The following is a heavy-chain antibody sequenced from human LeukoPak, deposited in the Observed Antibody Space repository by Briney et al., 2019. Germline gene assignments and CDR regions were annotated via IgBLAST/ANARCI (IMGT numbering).Heavy chain of an antibody. CDR1: GFTFSSYS. CDR2: ISSSSSYI. V-gene: IGHV3-21*01. Sequence: PGGSLRLSCAASGFTFSSYSMNWVRQAPGKGLEWVSSISSSSSYIYYADSVKGRFTISRDNAKNSLYLQMNSLRAEDTAVYYCARDIVWFGELLTPPHDAFDIWGQGTMVTVSS. J-gene: IGHJ3*02. D-gene: IGHD3-10*01. CDR3: ARDIVWFGELLTPPHDAFDI.